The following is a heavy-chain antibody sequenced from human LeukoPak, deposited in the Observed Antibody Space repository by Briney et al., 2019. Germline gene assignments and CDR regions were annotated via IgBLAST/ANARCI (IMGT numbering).Heavy chain of an antibody. Sequence: SGGSLRLSCAASGFTFSSYAMSWVRQAPGKGLEWVSAISGSGGGTYYADSVKGRFTISRDNSKNTLYLQMNSLRAEDTAVYYCARASGYDVFDYWGQGTLVTVSS. J-gene: IGHJ4*02. CDR2: ISGSGGGT. D-gene: IGHD5-12*01. CDR3: ARASGYDVFDY. V-gene: IGHV3-23*01. CDR1: GFTFSSYA.